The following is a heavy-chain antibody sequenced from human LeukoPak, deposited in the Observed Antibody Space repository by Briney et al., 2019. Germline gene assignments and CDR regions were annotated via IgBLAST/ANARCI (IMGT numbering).Heavy chain of an antibody. Sequence: PSETLSLTCAVYGGPFGVYYWSWVRQPPGKGLEWIEEINHSGSTNYNPSLKSRVTISVDTSKNHFSLKLSSVTAADTAVYYCAGPGAGDLDYWGQGTLVTVSS. CDR1: GGPFGVYY. CDR2: INHSGST. J-gene: IGHJ4*02. V-gene: IGHV4-34*01. D-gene: IGHD3-10*01. CDR3: AGPGAGDLDY.